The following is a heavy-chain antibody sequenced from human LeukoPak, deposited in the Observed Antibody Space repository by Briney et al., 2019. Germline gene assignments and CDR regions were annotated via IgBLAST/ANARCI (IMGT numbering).Heavy chain of an antibody. CDR1: AYTFTSYG. Sequence: ASVKVSCKASAYTFTSYGINWVRQAPGQGLEWMGIINPSGGSTSYAQKFQGRVTMTRDTSTSTVYMELSSLRSEDTAVYYCAVLEMATVTDAFDIWGQGTMVTVSS. CDR3: AVLEMATVTDAFDI. V-gene: IGHV1-46*01. CDR2: INPSGGST. J-gene: IGHJ3*02. D-gene: IGHD5-24*01.